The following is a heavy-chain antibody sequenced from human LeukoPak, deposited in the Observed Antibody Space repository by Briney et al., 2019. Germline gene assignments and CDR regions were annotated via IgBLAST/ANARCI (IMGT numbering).Heavy chain of an antibody. Sequence: GRSLRLSCAASGFTFSSYAMHWVRQAPGKGLEWVAVISYDGSKKYYADSVKGRFTISRDNSKNTLYLQMNILETEDTAVYYCTTDGGSGWYNGDYWGQGTLVAVSS. CDR3: TTDGGSGWYNGDY. D-gene: IGHD6-19*01. J-gene: IGHJ4*02. V-gene: IGHV3-30*07. CDR1: GFTFSSYA. CDR2: ISYDGSKK.